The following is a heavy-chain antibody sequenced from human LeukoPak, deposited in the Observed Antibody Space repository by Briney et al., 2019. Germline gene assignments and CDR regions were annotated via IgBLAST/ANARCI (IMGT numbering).Heavy chain of an antibody. Sequence: PGGSLRLSCAASGFTVSSTYMSWVRQAPGKGLEWVSVIYSGGKIYYIDSVKGRFTISRDTSKNTLYLQMNSLRAEDTAVYYCARDRGWLQLTSYYFDYWGQGTLVTVSS. D-gene: IGHD5-24*01. CDR1: GFTVSSTY. V-gene: IGHV3-53*05. CDR2: IYSGGKI. CDR3: ARDRGWLQLTSYYFDY. J-gene: IGHJ4*02.